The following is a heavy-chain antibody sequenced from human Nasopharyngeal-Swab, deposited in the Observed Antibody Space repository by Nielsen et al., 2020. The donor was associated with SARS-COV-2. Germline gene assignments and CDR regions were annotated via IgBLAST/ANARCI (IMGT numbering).Heavy chain of an antibody. V-gene: IGHV3-30*18. J-gene: IGHJ4*02. CDR3: AKGPTVVLVSVAIRGWLDS. Sequence: SLNISCAASGFTFSSHGMHWVRQAPGKGLEWVAVIAYDGSKVYYADSVKGRFTISRDNSKDTVFLEMNSLRDEDTAVYYCAKGPTVVLVSVAIRGWLDSWGQGTLVTVSS. CDR1: GFTFSSHG. CDR2: IAYDGSKV. D-gene: IGHD2-2*01.